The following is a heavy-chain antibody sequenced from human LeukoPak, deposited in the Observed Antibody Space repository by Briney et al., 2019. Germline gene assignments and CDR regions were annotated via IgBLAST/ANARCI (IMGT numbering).Heavy chain of an antibody. CDR1: GYTFTGCY. J-gene: IGHJ4*02. Sequence: ASVKVSCKASGYTFTGCYMHWVRQAPGQGLEWMGRINPNSGGTNYAQKFQGRVTMTRDTSISTAYMELSRLRSDDTAVYYCARDKTIFGVVTLYYWGQGTLVTVSS. D-gene: IGHD3-3*01. V-gene: IGHV1-2*06. CDR2: INPNSGGT. CDR3: ARDKTIFGVVTLYY.